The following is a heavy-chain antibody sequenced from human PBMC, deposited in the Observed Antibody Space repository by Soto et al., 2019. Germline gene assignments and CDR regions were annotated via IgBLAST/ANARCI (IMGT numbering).Heavy chain of an antibody. J-gene: IGHJ6*02. CDR1: GFTFSSYG. CDR3: AKAQSYTILGVVIGTSWDGMDV. Sequence: QVQLVESGGGVVQPGRSLRLSCAASGFTFSSYGMHWVRQAPGKGLEWVAVISYDGSNKYYADSVKGRFTISRDNSKNPLYLQMNSLRAEDTAVYYYAKAQSYTILGVVIGTSWDGMDVWGQGTTVTVSS. V-gene: IGHV3-30*18. CDR2: ISYDGSNK. D-gene: IGHD3-3*01.